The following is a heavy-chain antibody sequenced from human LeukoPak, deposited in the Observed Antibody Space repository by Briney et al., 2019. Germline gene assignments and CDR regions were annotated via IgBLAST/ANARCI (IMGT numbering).Heavy chain of an antibody. CDR2: IRCKANSYAT. CDR1: GFTFSGSA. Sequence: GGSLRLSCAASGFTFSGSAMHWVRQASGKGLEWVGRIRCKANSYATAYAASVKGRFTISRDDSKNTAYLQMNSLKTEDTAVYYCTRQPTTFYDSSGYYYIWGQGTLVTVSS. CDR3: TRQPTTFYDSSGYYYI. J-gene: IGHJ4*02. V-gene: IGHV3-73*01. D-gene: IGHD3-22*01.